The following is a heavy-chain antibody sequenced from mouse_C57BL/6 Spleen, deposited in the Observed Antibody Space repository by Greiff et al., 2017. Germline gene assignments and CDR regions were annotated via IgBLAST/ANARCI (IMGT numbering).Heavy chain of an antibody. CDR1: GYTFTDYY. CDR3: AREGGIYDGYYIDD. J-gene: IGHJ2*01. D-gene: IGHD2-3*01. CDR2: INPYNGGT. Sequence: EVQLQQSGPVLVKPGASVKMSCKASGYTFTDYYMNWVKQSHGKSLEWIGVINPYNGGTSYNQKFKGKATLTVDKSSSTAYMELNSLTSEDSAVYYCAREGGIYDGYYIDDWGQGTTLTVSS. V-gene: IGHV1-19*01.